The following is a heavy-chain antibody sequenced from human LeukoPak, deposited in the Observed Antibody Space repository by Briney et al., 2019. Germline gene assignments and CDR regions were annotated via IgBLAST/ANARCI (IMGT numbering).Heavy chain of an antibody. CDR3: ARERGGGFYDSSGYYLGYFDY. CDR1: GGTFSSYA. Sequence: ASVKVSCKASGGTFSSYAISWVRQAPGQGLEWMGGIIPIFGTANYAQKFQGRVTITTDESTSTAYMELSSLRSENTAVYYCARERGGGFYDSSGYYLGYFDYWGQGTLVTVSS. CDR2: IIPIFGTA. V-gene: IGHV1-69*05. D-gene: IGHD3-22*01. J-gene: IGHJ4*02.